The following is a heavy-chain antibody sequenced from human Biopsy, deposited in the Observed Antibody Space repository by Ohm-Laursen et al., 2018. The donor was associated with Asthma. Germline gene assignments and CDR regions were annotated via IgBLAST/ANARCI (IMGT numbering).Heavy chain of an antibody. V-gene: IGHV5-51*01. Sequence: GDSLKLSCKASGYIFTSYWLGWVRQMPGKGLEWMGIIFPGDSDTIYSPSFQGQVTISADKSISTAYLQWSSLKASDTAISYCARLAYGSGSFFDFRGQGTLVTVAS. D-gene: IGHD3-10*01. CDR3: ARLAYGSGSFFDF. J-gene: IGHJ4*02. CDR2: IFPGDSDT. CDR1: GYIFTSYW.